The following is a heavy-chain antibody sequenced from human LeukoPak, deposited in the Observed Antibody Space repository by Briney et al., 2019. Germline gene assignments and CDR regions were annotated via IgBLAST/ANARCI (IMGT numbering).Heavy chain of an antibody. J-gene: IGHJ3*02. V-gene: IGHV4-59*06. CDR2: IYYSGST. CDR3: ARDLDYGGNSGAFDI. Sequence: SETLSLTCTVSGGSISSYYWSWIRQHPGKGLEWIGYIYYSGSTYYNPSLKSRVTISVDTSKNQFSLKLSSVTAADTAVYYCARDLDYGGNSGAFDIWGQGTMVTVSS. CDR1: GGSISSYY. D-gene: IGHD4-23*01.